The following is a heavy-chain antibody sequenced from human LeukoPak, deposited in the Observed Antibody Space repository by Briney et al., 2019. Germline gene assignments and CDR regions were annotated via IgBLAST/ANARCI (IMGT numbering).Heavy chain of an antibody. V-gene: IGHV4-34*01. CDR2: INHSGTT. Sequence: SETLSLTCAVYSGSFSGYYWSWIRQPPGKGLEWIGEINHSGTTNYNPSLKSRVTMSVDTSKNQFSLKLTSVTAADTAVYYCARQNYGSAPLRYWGQGTLVTVSS. CDR3: ARQNYGSAPLRY. D-gene: IGHD3-10*01. J-gene: IGHJ4*02. CDR1: SGSFSGYY.